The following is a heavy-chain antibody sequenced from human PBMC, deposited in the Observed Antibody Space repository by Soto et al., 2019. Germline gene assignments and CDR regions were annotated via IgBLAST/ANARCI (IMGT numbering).Heavy chain of an antibody. CDR3: ASGPVAGSDF. V-gene: IGHV1-18*01. CDR2: ISPYSGET. Sequence: QVQLVQSGPEVKKPAASVQVSCKASGYPFTSYGIVWVRQAPGQGLEWMGWISPYSGETRYTEKFQDRLTLTTDTSTSTAYMDLRSLTSDDTAVYFCASGPVAGSDFWGQGTLVIVSS. J-gene: IGHJ4*02. CDR1: GYPFTSYG. D-gene: IGHD6-19*01.